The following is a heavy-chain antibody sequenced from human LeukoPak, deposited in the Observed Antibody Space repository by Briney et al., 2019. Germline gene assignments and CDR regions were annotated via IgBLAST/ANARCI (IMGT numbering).Heavy chain of an antibody. CDR3: ARARGGDYGVFWFDP. D-gene: IGHD4-17*01. CDR1: GYTFTSYA. J-gene: IGHJ5*02. V-gene: IGHV1-3*01. Sequence: GASVKVSCKASGYTFTSYAMHWVRQAPGQRLEWMGWINAGNGNTKYSQKFQGRVTITRDTSASTAYMELSSLRSEDTAVYYCARARGGDYGVFWFDPWGQGTLVTVSS. CDR2: INAGNGNT.